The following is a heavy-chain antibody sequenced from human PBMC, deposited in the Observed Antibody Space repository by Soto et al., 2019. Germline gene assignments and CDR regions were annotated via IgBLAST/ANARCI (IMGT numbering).Heavy chain of an antibody. V-gene: IGHV4-4*02. Sequence: QVQLKESGPGLVNPSGTLSLTCDVFGASITSSNWWSWVRQSPGGGMGWIGEVFPGGSTNYTPSLKSRVTVSVDKSKNQVALRLTSVTAADAAVYYWGRDRRKFGVHFDTWGQGILVTVSS. CDR3: GRDRRKFGVHFDT. J-gene: IGHJ4*02. CDR2: VFPGGST. D-gene: IGHD3-10*01. CDR1: GASITSSNW.